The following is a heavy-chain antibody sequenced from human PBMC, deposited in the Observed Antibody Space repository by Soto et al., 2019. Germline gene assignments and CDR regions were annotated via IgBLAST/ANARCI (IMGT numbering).Heavy chain of an antibody. CDR2: IKQDGGEK. V-gene: IGHV3-7*01. CDR3: AREPSITIFGVVSFFDY. Sequence: GGSLRLSCAASGFTFSSYWMSWVRQAPGKGLEWVANIKQDGGEKYYVDSVKGRFTISRDNAKNSLYLQMNSLRAEDTAVYYCAREPSITIFGVVSFFDYWGQGTLVTVSS. J-gene: IGHJ4*02. D-gene: IGHD3-3*01. CDR1: GFTFSSYW.